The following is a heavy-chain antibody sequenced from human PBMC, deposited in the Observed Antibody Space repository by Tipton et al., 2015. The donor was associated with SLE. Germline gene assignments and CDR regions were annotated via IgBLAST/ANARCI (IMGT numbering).Heavy chain of an antibody. CDR2: IYTSGST. V-gene: IGHV4-61*09. CDR1: GGSISSGSYY. D-gene: IGHD4-17*01. CDR3: ARDEHDYGDPDAFDI. J-gene: IGHJ3*02. Sequence: TLSLTRTVSGGSISSGSYYWSWIRQPAGKGLEWIGHIYTSGSTNYNPSLKSRVTISVDTSKNQFSLKLSSVTAADTAVYYCARDEHDYGDPDAFDIWGQGTMVTVSS.